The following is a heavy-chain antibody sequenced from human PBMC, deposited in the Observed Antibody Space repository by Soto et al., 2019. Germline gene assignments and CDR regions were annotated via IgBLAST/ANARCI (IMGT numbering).Heavy chain of an antibody. CDR1: GDSISRSYW. V-gene: IGHV4-4*02. CDR3: ARHTPAISISDH. D-gene: IGHD2-15*01. CDR2: IYHSGST. Sequence: PSETLSLTCAVSGDSISRSYWWSWVRQLPGKGLEWIGEIYHSGSTIYNPSLQNRVTLSVDKSKNEFSLKMSSVTAADTAVYYCARHTPAISISDHWGQGTLVTVSS. J-gene: IGHJ4*02.